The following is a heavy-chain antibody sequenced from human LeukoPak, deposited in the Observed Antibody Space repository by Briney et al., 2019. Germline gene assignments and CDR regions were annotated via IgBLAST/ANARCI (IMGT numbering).Heavy chain of an antibody. CDR1: GFTFSNYW. J-gene: IGHJ3*02. V-gene: IGHV3-74*01. CDR3: ARGRSPGAFDI. Sequence: PGGSLRLSCAASGFTFSNYWMHWVRQAPGKGLVWVSRINSDGINTSYADSVKGRFSISRDNAKNSLYLQMNSLRAEDTAVYYCARGRSPGAFDIWGQGTMVTVSS. CDR2: INSDGINT.